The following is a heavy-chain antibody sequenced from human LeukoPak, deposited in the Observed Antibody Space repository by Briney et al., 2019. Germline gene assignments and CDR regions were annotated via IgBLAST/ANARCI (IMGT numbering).Heavy chain of an antibody. CDR1: GGSISSYY. Sequence: SETLSLTCTVSGGSISSYYWSWIRQPPGKGLEWIGYIYYSGSTNYNPSHKSRVTISVDTSKNQFSLKLSSVTAADTAVYYCARTRTSGSSWISYYYYMDVWGKGTTVTISS. CDR2: IYYSGST. J-gene: IGHJ6*03. V-gene: IGHV4-59*01. D-gene: IGHD6-13*01. CDR3: ARTRTSGSSWISYYYYMDV.